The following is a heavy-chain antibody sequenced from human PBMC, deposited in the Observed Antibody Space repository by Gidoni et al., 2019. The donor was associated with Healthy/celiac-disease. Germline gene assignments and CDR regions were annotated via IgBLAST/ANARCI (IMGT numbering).Heavy chain of an antibody. Sequence: EVQLVESGGGLVKPGGSLRLACAASGFTYSSESMNWVRQDPGKGLEWIASISSSSIYIYYADSVKGRFTISRDNAKNSLYLQMTSLRAEDTAVYYCAKDNYYDSSGYYTTNFDYWGQGTLVTVSS. D-gene: IGHD3-22*01. CDR2: ISSSSIYI. J-gene: IGHJ4*02. CDR1: GFTYSSES. CDR3: AKDNYYDSSGYYTTNFDY. V-gene: IGHV3-21*01.